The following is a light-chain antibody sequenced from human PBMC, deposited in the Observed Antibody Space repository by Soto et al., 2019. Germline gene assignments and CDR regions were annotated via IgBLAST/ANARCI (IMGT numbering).Light chain of an antibody. CDR3: QQSYSTPWT. Sequence: DIPMTQSPSSLSASVGDRVTITCRASQNISDYLNWYQQKPGKAPKLLIYAASSLQSGVPLRVSGSGSGTDFALTISSLQPEDFATYYCQQSYSTPWTFGQGTKVEIK. CDR1: QNISDY. CDR2: AAS. J-gene: IGKJ1*01. V-gene: IGKV1-39*01.